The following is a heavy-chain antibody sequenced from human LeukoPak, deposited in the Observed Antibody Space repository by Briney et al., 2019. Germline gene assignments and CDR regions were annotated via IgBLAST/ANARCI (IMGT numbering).Heavy chain of an antibody. CDR2: IIPIFGTA. J-gene: IGHJ4*02. V-gene: IGHV1-69*13. Sequence: RASVKVSCKASGGTFSSYAISWVRQAPGQGLEWMGGIIPIFGTANYAQKFQGRVTITADESTSTAYMELSSLRSEDTAVYYCARDRSGSYYGFDYWGQGTLVTVSS. CDR1: GGTFSSYA. CDR3: ARDRSGSYYGFDY. D-gene: IGHD1-26*01.